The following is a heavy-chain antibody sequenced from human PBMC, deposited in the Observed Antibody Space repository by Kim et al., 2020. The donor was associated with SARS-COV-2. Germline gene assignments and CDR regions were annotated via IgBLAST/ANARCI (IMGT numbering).Heavy chain of an antibody. CDR3: AKEGYCTNGVCYGYYYYYGMDV. J-gene: IGHJ6*02. Sequence: GGSLRLSCAASGFTFSSYAMSWVRQAPGKGLEWVSAISGSGGSTYYADSVKGRFTISRDNSKNTLYLQMNSLRAEDTAVYYCAKEGYCTNGVCYGYYYYYGMDVWGQGTTVTVSS. CDR2: ISGSGGST. CDR1: GFTFSSYA. D-gene: IGHD2-8*01. V-gene: IGHV3-23*01.